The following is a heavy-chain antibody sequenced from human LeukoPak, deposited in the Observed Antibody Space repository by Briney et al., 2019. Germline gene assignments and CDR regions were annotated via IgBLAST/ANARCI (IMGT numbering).Heavy chain of an antibody. V-gene: IGHV3-7*01. CDR1: GFTFSSYW. CDR2: IKQDGSEK. Sequence: GGSLRLSCAASGFTFSSYWMCWVRQAPGKGLEWVANIKQDGSEKYYVDSVKGRFTISRDNAKNSLYLQMNSLRAEDTAVYYCARVPTLRYFDYWGQGTLVTVS. CDR3: ARVPTLRYFDY. J-gene: IGHJ4*02.